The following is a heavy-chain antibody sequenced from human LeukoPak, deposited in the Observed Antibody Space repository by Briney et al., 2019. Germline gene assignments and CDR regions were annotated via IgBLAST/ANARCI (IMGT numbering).Heavy chain of an antibody. J-gene: IGHJ2*01. CDR2: ISHTGST. CDR3: ARYSSTWPYWYLDL. D-gene: IGHD6-13*01. CDR1: GGSITNGGYS. V-gene: IGHV4-30-2*01. Sequence: SETLSLTCAVSGGSITNGGYSWSWIRQPPGKGLEWIGYISHTGSTYYKPSLKSRVTISVDRSKNQFSLKLTSVTAADTAVYYCARYSSTWPYWYLDLWGRGTLVTASS.